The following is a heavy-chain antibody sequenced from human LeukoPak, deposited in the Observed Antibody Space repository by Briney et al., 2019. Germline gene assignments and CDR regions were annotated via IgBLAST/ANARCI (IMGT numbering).Heavy chain of an antibody. V-gene: IGHV4-61*01. D-gene: IGHD3-3*01. CDR1: GGSISSSSYY. CDR2: IYYGGST. Sequence: SETLSLTCTVSGGSISSSSYYWGWIRQPPGKGLEWIGSIYYGGSTDYNPSLKSRVIISVDTSKNQFSLSLISVTAADTAVYYCARDGVSALNLYSDLWGRGTLVTVSS. J-gene: IGHJ2*01. CDR3: ARDGVSALNLYSDL.